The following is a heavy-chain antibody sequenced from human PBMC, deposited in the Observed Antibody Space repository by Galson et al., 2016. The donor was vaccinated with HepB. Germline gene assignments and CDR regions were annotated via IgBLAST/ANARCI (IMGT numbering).Heavy chain of an antibody. D-gene: IGHD2-15*01. J-gene: IGHJ4*02. CDR3: ARDYSPAV. V-gene: IGHV4-59*13. CDR1: GASITSFY. Sequence: SETLSLTCTVSGASITSFYWSWVRQPPMKGLEWIGYISNSGTTNYNPSLKSRVTISTDTSKNQFFLRLSSVTVADTAVYYCARDYSPAVWGQGTLVTVSS. CDR2: ISNSGTT.